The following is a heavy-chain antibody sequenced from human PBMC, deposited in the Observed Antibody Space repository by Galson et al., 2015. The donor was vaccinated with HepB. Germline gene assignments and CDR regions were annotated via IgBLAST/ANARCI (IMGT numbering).Heavy chain of an antibody. V-gene: IGHV3-30*02. CDR3: AKDRNYYGSGTLIDY. D-gene: IGHD3-10*01. Sequence: SLRLSCAASGFTFSSYGMHWVRQAPGKGLEWVAFIRYDGSNKYYADSVKGRFTISRDNSKNMLYLQMNSLRAEDTAVYYCAKDRNYYGSGTLIDYWGQGTLITVSS. CDR1: GFTFSSYG. CDR2: IRYDGSNK. J-gene: IGHJ4*02.